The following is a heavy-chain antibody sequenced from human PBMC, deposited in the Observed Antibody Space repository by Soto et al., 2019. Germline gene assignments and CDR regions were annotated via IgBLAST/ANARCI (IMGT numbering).Heavy chain of an antibody. D-gene: IGHD3-9*01. V-gene: IGHV5-51*01. CDR2: IYPGDSDT. CDR1: GYSSVGYW. J-gene: IGHJ6*02. CDR3: ARAPPYYDILTGPSKHYYYGMDV. Sequence: KVWWRGAGYSSVGYWIGWVRQMPGKGLEWMGIIYPGDSDTRYSPSFQGQVTMTRDTSISTAYMELSRLRSDDTAVYYCARAPPYYDILTGPSKHYYYGMDVWGQGTTVTVSS.